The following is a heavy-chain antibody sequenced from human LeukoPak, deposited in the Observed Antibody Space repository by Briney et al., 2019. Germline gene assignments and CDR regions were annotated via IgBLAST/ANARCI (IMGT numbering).Heavy chain of an antibody. CDR1: GYTFTSYY. CDR3: AAASHIVVVTASFDY. D-gene: IGHD2-21*02. Sequence: ASVKVSCKASGYTFTSYYMHWVRQAPGQGLEWMGIINPSGGSTSYAQKFQERVTITRDMSTSTAYMELSSPRSEDTAVYYCAAASHIVVVTASFDYWGQGTLVTVSS. J-gene: IGHJ4*02. V-gene: IGHV1-46*01. CDR2: INPSGGST.